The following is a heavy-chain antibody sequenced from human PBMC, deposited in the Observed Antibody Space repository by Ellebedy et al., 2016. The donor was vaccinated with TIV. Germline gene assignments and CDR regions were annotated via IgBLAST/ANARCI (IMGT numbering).Heavy chain of an antibody. J-gene: IGHJ6*02. CDR3: ARGVSSSWYGTQIYYYGMDV. D-gene: IGHD6-13*01. CDR2: IYYSGST. CDR1: GGSISSYY. Sequence: SETLSLXCTVSGGSISSYYWSWIRQPTGKGLEWIGYIYYSGSTNYNPSLKSRVTISVDTSKNQFSLKLSSVTAADTAVYYCARGVSSSWYGTQIYYYGMDVWGQGTTVTVSS. V-gene: IGHV4-59*12.